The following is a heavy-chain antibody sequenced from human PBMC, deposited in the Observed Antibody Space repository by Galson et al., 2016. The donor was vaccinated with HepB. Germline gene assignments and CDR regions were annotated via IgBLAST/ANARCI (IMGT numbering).Heavy chain of an antibody. J-gene: IGHJ3*02. CDR1: TFTVSKYT. CDR2: ISSRNTI. Sequence: SLRLSCAVSTFTVSKYTMSWVRQAPGKGLEWVSHISSRNTIDYADSVKGRFTISRDNVRNTLYLQMDSLRDEDTAVYYCARQRQWLVLKAFDIWGQGTMVTVSS. V-gene: IGHV3-48*02. CDR3: ARQRQWLVLKAFDI. D-gene: IGHD6-19*01.